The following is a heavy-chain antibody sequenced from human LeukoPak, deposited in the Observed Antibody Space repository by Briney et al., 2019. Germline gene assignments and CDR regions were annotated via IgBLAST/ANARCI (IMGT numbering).Heavy chain of an antibody. CDR2: IYTTGMT. Sequence: SETLSLTCTVSTASINSYYWGWVRQPAGWGVEWIGRIYTTGMTHYDPSLQSRVTMSVDTSQKQFSLNLRSVTAADTAIYFCVRHGYTASHFFLDYWSQGALVTVSS. CDR1: TASINSYY. V-gene: IGHV4-4*07. CDR3: VRHGYTASHFFLDY. J-gene: IGHJ4*02. D-gene: IGHD5-24*01.